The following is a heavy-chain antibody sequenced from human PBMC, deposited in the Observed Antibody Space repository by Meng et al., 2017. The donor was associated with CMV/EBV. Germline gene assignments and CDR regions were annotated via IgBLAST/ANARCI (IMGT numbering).Heavy chain of an antibody. CDR2: INYSGST. V-gene: IGHV4-34*01. Sequence: SETLSLTCAVYGGSFSGYYWSWIRQPPGKGLEWIGEINYSGSTNYNPSLKSRVTISVDTSKNQFSLKLSSVTAADTAVYYCAKLPAPMDVWGQGTTVTVSS. CDR3: AKLPAPMDV. CDR1: GGSFSGYY. J-gene: IGHJ6*02.